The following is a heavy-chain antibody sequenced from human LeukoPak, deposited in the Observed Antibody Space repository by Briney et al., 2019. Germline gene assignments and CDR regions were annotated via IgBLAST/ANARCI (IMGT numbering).Heavy chain of an antibody. J-gene: IGHJ4*02. CDR3: ARAQGGYSYGGNFDY. V-gene: IGHV3-21*01. CDR2: ISSSTTYI. CDR1: GFTFSTYT. Sequence: GGSLRLSCAASGFTFSTYTMNWVRQAPGKGLEWVSSISSSTTYIYYADSLRGRFTISRDNAKISLYLQMNSLRDEDTAVYYCARAQGGYSYGGNFDYWGQGTLVTVSS. D-gene: IGHD5-18*01.